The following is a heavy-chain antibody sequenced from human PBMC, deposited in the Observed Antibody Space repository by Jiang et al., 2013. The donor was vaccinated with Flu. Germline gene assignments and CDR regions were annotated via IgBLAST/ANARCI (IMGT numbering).Heavy chain of an antibody. J-gene: IGHJ4*02. CDR1: GFTFATYW. CDR2: IKSDGSHT. Sequence: RLSCAASGFTFATYWMYWVRQAPGKGLAWVSRIKSDGSHTIYADSVKGRFTVSRDYAKNTMFLQMNSLRVEDTALYYCATNPGYWGQGTLVTVSS. CDR3: ATNPGY. V-gene: IGHV3-74*01.